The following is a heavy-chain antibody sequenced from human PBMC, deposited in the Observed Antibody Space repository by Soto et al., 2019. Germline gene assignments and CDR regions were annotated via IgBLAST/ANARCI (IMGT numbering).Heavy chain of an antibody. D-gene: IGHD6-25*01. Sequence: GGSLRLSCATSGFTFCDYWMSWVGQAPGKRLEWVANTKQDESEKYYVGSVRGRFTISRDNAKNSLYLQMNSLRAEDTAVYFCVREGDSGFFSWGQGTLVTVSS. CDR3: VREGDSGFFS. J-gene: IGHJ5*02. CDR1: GFTFCDYW. CDR2: TKQDESEK. V-gene: IGHV3-7*01.